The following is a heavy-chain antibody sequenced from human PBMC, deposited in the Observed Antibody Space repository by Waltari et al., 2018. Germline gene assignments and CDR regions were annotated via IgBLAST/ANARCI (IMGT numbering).Heavy chain of an antibody. Sequence: VQLVKSGGEVKTPGSSVKVYCKTSGGYFGGYGIRWVRQAPGQGLEWMGVIIPMFGIPDFSQKFQDRLTITADESTNTAYMELSSLTSEDTAIYYCARHELGISQYYYNMYVWGQGTTVTISS. V-gene: IGHV1-69*12. CDR3: ARHELGISQYYYNMYV. J-gene: IGHJ6*03. CDR1: GGYFGGYG. D-gene: IGHD7-27*01. CDR2: IIPMFGIP.